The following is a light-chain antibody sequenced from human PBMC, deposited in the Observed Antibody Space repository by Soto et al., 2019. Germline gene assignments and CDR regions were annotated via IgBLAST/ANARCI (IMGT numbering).Light chain of an antibody. Sequence: QSVLTQPPSASGTPGQRITISCSGSSANIGSNYVYWYQQLPGTAPKHLIYRNNQRPSGVPDRFSGSKSGTSASLAISGLRSEDEADYYCAAWDDSMSVVVFGGGTKRTVL. V-gene: IGLV1-47*01. CDR3: AAWDDSMSVVV. CDR1: SANIGSNY. J-gene: IGLJ2*01. CDR2: RNN.